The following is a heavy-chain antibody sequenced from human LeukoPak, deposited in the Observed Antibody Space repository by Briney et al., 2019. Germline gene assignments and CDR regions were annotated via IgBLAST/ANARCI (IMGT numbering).Heavy chain of an antibody. V-gene: IGHV1-46*01. Sequence: GASVKVSCKASGHTFITYYMHWVRQAPGQGLEWMGIIDPSGGSTTYAQKFQGRVTMTRDMSTRTVYMELSSLRSEDTAVYYCARGVAYWGQGTLVTISS. CDR2: IDPSGGST. CDR3: ARGVAY. J-gene: IGHJ4*02. CDR1: GHTFITYY. D-gene: IGHD3-10*01.